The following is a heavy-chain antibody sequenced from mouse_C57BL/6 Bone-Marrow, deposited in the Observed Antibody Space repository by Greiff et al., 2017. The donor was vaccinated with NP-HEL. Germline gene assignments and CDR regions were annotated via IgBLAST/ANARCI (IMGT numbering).Heavy chain of an antibody. CDR1: GFTFSDYY. J-gene: IGHJ4*01. Sequence: EVKLMESDRGLVRPGSSMKLSCTASGFTFSDYYMAWVRQVPEKGLEWVANINYDGSSTYYLDSLKSRFIISRDNAKNILYLQMSSLKSEDTATYYCAREGGLRRRTYAMDYWGQGTSVTVSS. V-gene: IGHV5-16*01. CDR3: AREGGLRRRTYAMDY. CDR2: INYDGSST. D-gene: IGHD2-4*01.